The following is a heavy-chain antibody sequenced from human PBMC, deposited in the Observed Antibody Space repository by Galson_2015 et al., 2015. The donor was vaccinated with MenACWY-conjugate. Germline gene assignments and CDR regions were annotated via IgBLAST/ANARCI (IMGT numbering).Heavy chain of an antibody. CDR1: GDSVSSNSAA. CDR2: TYYRSKWYN. V-gene: IGHV6-1*01. CDR3: ARVNDYYYDSRDDAFDI. D-gene: IGHD3-22*01. J-gene: IGHJ3*02. Sequence: CAISGDSVSSNSAAWNWIRQSPSRGLEWLGRTYYRSKWYNDYAVSVKSRITINPDTSKNQFSLKLSSVTAADTAVYYCARVNDYYYDSRDDAFDIWGQGTMVTVSS.